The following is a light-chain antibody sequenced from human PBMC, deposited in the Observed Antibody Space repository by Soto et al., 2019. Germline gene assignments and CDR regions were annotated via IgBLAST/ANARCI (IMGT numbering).Light chain of an antibody. J-gene: IGLJ3*02. Sequence: QSALTQPASVSGSPGQSITISCTGTSSDVGSYTLVSWYQQHPGKAPKLMIFEVSKRPSGVSNRFSGSKYGNTASLTISGLQAEDEADYYCCSYADSSTWVFGGGTKVTVL. CDR1: SSDVGSYTL. CDR2: EVS. V-gene: IGLV2-23*02. CDR3: CSYADSSTWV.